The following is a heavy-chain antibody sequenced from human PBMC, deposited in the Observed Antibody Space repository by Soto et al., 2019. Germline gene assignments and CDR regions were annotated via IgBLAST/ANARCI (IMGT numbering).Heavy chain of an antibody. Sequence: SETLSLTCAVSGASIGSGGWWSWVRQPPGKGLEWIAEIFHDGNTNYSPSLKSRVTISVDKSQNQFSLNVYSVTAADTAVYYCARHEGWTGPDQWGQGTLVTVPQ. J-gene: IGHJ5*02. CDR3: ARHEGWTGPDQ. CDR1: GASIGSGGW. CDR2: IFHDGNT. V-gene: IGHV4-4*02. D-gene: IGHD2-8*02.